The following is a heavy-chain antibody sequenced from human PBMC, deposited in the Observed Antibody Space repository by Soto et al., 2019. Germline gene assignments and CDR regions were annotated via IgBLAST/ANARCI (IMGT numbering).Heavy chain of an antibody. J-gene: IGHJ4*02. Sequence: QLQLQESGPGLVKPSETLSLTCTVSGGSISSSSYYWGWIRQPPGKGLEWIGSIYYRVSTYYNPSLKSRVTMSVDTSKNQFSPKLSSVTAADTAVYYCASGLRYFDWLPFDYWGQGTLVTVSS. V-gene: IGHV4-39*01. CDR2: IYYRVST. D-gene: IGHD3-9*01. CDR3: ASGLRYFDWLPFDY. CDR1: GGSISSSSYY.